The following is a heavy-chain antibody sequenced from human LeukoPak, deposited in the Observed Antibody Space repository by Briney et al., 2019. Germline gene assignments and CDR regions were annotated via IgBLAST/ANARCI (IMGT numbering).Heavy chain of an antibody. D-gene: IGHD3-22*01. CDR3: ATALNYDSSGYYDY. J-gene: IGHJ4*02. V-gene: IGHV4-38-2*01. CDR2: IYHSGST. CDR1: GHSISSGYN. Sequence: SETLSLTCAVSGHSISSGYNWGWIRQPPGKGLEWIGSIYHSGSTYYNPSLKSRVTISVDTSKNQFSLKLSSVTAADTAVYYCATALNYDSSGYYDYWGQGTLVTVSS.